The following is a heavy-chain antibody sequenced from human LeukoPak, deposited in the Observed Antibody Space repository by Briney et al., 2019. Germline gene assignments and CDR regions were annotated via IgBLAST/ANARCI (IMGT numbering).Heavy chain of an antibody. CDR3: ARDPDYYDTSGHGGY. D-gene: IGHD3-22*01. V-gene: IGHV3-7*01. CDR2: IKKDESEK. Sequence: GGSLRLSCVGSGFTFSRYWMSWVRQAPGKGLEWVANIKKDESEKYYVDPVKGRFTISRDNAKNSLYLQMNSLRVEDTAVYYCARDPDYYDTSGHGGYWGQGTLVTVSP. CDR1: GFTFSRYW. J-gene: IGHJ4*02.